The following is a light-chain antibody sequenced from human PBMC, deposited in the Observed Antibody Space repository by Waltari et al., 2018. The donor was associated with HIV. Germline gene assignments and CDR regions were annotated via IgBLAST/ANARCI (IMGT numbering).Light chain of an antibody. J-gene: IGLJ2*01. Sequence: SSELTQDPAVSVALGQTVSITCQGDSLSIYYANWYLQKQKQAPILVIDGKNNRPSGIPDRFSGSRSGNTASLTITGAQAEDEADYYCHSRDSSGNHVVFGGGTKLTVL. V-gene: IGLV3-19*01. CDR1: SLSIYY. CDR2: GKN. CDR3: HSRDSSGNHVV.